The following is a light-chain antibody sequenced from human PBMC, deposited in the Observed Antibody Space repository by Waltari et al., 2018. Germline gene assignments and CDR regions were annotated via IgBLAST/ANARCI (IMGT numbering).Light chain of an antibody. CDR1: DIGTKS. V-gene: IGLV3-21*03. Sequence: SYVLTQPPSVSVAPGKTARITCGGNDIGTKSLHWYQQEPGQAPVPGVHDNSARPSGIPDRVSGSNSGDTATLTISRVEAGDEADYYCQVWDTRSDHLIFGGGTKLTVL. J-gene: IGLJ2*01. CDR2: DNS. CDR3: QVWDTRSDHLI.